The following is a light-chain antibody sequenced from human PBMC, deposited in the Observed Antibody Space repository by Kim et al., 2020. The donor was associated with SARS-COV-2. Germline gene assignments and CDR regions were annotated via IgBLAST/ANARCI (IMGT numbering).Light chain of an antibody. J-gene: IGKJ4*01. CDR3: QQYYSYPSLT. CDR1: QGISSY. CDR2: AAS. Sequence: AIRMTQSPSSLSASTGDRVTITCRASQGISSYLAWYQQKPGKAPKLLIYAASTLQRGVPSRFSGSGSGTDFTLTISCLQSEDFATYYCQQYYSYPSLTFGGGTKVDIK. V-gene: IGKV1-8*01.